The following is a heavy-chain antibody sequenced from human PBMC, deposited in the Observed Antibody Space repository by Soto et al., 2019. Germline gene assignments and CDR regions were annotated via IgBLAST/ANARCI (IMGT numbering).Heavy chain of an antibody. D-gene: IGHD5-12*01. V-gene: IGHV5-10-1*01. Sequence: GESLKISCKGSGYSFTRNWITWVRQMPGKGLEWMGRIDPRDSSTDYSPSFQGHVTISADKSISTAYMELSKLISDDTAVYYCARDWGNGGSLDYWGQGTLVTVSS. CDR1: GYSFTRNW. J-gene: IGHJ4*02. CDR3: ARDWGNGGSLDY. CDR2: IDPRDSST.